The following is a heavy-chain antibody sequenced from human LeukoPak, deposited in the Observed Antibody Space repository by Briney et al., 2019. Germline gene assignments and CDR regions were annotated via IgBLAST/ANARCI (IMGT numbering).Heavy chain of an antibody. Sequence: SVKVSCKASGGTFSSYAISWVRQAPGQGLEWMGRIIPIPGIANYAQKLQGRVTMTTDTSTSTAYMELRSLRSDDTAVYYCARGARDWFDPWGQGTLVTVSS. J-gene: IGHJ5*02. CDR3: ARGARDWFDP. V-gene: IGHV1-69*04. CDR1: GGTFSSYA. CDR2: IIPIPGIA.